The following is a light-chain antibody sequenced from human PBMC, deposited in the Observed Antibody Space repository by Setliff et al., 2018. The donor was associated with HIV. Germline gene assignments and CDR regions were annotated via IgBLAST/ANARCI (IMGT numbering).Light chain of an antibody. CDR1: SSDVGGYMS. CDR3: CSYAGSDAWI. J-gene: IGLJ2*01. CDR2: DVT. Sequence: QPVLTQPASVSGSPGQSITISCTGSSSDVGGYMSVSWYQQHPGEVPKLMIYDVTKRPSGVSNRFSGSKSGSTASLTISGLQTEDEADYYCCSYAGSDAWIFGGGTKVTVL. V-gene: IGLV2-23*02.